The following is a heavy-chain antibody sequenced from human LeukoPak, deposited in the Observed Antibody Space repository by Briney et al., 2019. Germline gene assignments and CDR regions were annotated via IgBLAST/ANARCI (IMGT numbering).Heavy chain of an antibody. CDR3: AKDRRGRGMDV. D-gene: IGHD1-26*01. J-gene: IGHJ6*02. CDR2: ISGSGGST. CDR1: GFRFSGYW. Sequence: GGSLRLSCAASGFRFSGYWMTWVRQAPGKGLEWVSAISGSGGSTYYADSVKGRFTISRDNSKNTLYLQMNSLRAEDTAVYYCAKDRRGRGMDVWGQGTTVTVSS. V-gene: IGHV3-23*01.